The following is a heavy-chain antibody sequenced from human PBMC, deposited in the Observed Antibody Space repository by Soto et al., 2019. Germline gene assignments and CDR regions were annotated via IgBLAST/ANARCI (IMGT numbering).Heavy chain of an antibody. D-gene: IGHD2-15*01. V-gene: IGHV4-31*03. CDR3: VRFCSGGSCYSGRDAFDI. CDR1: GGSISSGGYY. Sequence: QVQLQESGPGLVKPSQTLSLTCTVSGGSISSGGYYWSWIRQHPGKGLEWIGYIYYSGSTYYNPSLKSRVTISVDTSKNQFSLKLSSVTAADTAVYYCVRFCSGGSCYSGRDAFDIWGQGTMVTVSS. CDR2: IYYSGST. J-gene: IGHJ3*02.